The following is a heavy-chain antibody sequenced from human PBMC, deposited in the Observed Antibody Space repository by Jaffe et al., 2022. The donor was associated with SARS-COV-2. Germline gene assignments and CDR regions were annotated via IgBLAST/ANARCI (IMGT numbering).Heavy chain of an antibody. Sequence: QVTLRESGPALVKPTQTLTLTCTFSGFSLSTSGMCVSWIRQPPGKALEWLALIDWDDDKYYSTSLKTRLTISKDTSKNQVVLTMTNMDPVDTATYYCARTKDYGGKPAKYWYFDLWGRGTLVTVSS. J-gene: IGHJ2*01. V-gene: IGHV2-70*01. CDR1: GFSLSTSGMC. CDR3: ARTKDYGGKPAKYWYFDL. CDR2: IDWDDDK. D-gene: IGHD4-17*01.